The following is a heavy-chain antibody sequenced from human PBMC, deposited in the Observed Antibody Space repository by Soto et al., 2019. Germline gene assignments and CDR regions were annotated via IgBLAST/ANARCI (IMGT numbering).Heavy chain of an antibody. V-gene: IGHV3-48*01. CDR1: GFTFSSYV. Sequence: GGSLRLSCAASGFTFSSYVMNWVRQAPGKGLEWVSYINSGSSLIYYADSVRGRFTISRDNAKNLLYLQMDSLRAEDTAVYYCARTIVGATVRFDYWGQGTQVTVSS. CDR2: INSGSSLI. CDR3: ARTIVGATVRFDY. D-gene: IGHD1-26*01. J-gene: IGHJ4*02.